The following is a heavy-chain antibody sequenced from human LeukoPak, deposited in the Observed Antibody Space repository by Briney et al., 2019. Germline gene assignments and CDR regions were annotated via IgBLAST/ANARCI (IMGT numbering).Heavy chain of an antibody. CDR3: ASSVCSGGSCYPLLDY. J-gene: IGHJ4*02. CDR2: ISSSGSTI. Sequence: PGGSLRLSCAASGFTFSSYEMNWVRQAPGKGLEWVSYISSSGSTIYYADSVKGRFTISRDNAKNSLYLQMNSLRAEDTAVYYCASSVCSGGSCYPLLDYWGQGTLVTVSS. V-gene: IGHV3-48*03. CDR1: GFTFSSYE. D-gene: IGHD2-15*01.